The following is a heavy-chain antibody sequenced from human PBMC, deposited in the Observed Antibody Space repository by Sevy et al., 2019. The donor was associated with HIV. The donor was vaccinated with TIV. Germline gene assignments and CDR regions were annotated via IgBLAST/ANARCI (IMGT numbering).Heavy chain of an antibody. D-gene: IGHD5-18*01. CDR1: GFTFSSYE. V-gene: IGHV3-48*03. CDR2: ISSSGSTI. J-gene: IGHJ4*02. CDR3: ARVEGRIQLWSEETIDY. Sequence: GGSLRLSCAASGFTFSSYEMNWVRQAPGKGLEWVSYISSSGSTIYYADSVKGRFTISRDNAKNSLYLQMNSLRAEDTADYYCARVEGRIQLWSEETIDYWGQGTLVTVSS.